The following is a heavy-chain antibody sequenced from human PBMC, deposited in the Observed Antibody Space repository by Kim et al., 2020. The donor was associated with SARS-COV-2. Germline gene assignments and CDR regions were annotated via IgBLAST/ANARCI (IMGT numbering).Heavy chain of an antibody. CDR2: IYYSGST. Sequence: SETLSLTCTVSGDSISTYYWSWIRQPPGKGLEWIAYIYYSGSTNYNPSLKSRVSISVDTSNNQFSLKMSSVTAADTSVYYCARDLALTYDVLEGGMRYFDLWGRGTLVTVSS. J-gene: IGHJ2*01. CDR3: ARDLALTYDVLEGGMRYFDL. V-gene: IGHV4-59*13. D-gene: IGHD3-16*01. CDR1: GDSISTYY.